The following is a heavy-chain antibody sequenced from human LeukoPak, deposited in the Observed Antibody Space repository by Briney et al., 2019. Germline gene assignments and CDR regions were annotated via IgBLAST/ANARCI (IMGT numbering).Heavy chain of an antibody. CDR2: ISSSSSFI. V-gene: IGHV3-21*01. CDR1: GFTFSSYS. D-gene: IGHD3-22*01. CDR3: AHSSGYAYGLDY. Sequence: KPGGSLRLSCAASGFTFSSYSMSWVRQAPGKGLEWVSSISSSSSFIYYADSVKGRFTISRDNAKNSLYLQMNSLRAEDTAVYYCAHSSGYAYGLDYWGQGTLVTVSS. J-gene: IGHJ4*02.